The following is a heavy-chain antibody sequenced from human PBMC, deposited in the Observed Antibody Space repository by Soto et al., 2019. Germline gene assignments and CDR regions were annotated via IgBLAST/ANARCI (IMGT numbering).Heavy chain of an antibody. J-gene: IGHJ4*02. CDR1: GGSISSYY. V-gene: IGHV4-59*01. Sequence: PSETLSLTCTVSGGSISSYYWSWIRQPPGKGLEWIGYIYYSGSTNYNPSLKSRVTISVDTSKNQFSLKLSSVTAADTAVYYCARAIGSYQYYFDYWGQGTLVTVSS. CDR3: ARAIGSYQYYFDY. D-gene: IGHD2-2*01. CDR2: IYYSGST.